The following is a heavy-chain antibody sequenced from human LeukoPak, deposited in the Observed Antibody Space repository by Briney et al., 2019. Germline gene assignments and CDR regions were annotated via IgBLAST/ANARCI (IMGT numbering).Heavy chain of an antibody. CDR3: AKDLDSTGYYTSDS. CDR2: ISVGGRNT. V-gene: IGHV3-23*01. J-gene: IGHJ5*02. CDR1: GFPFSIYA. D-gene: IGHD3-22*01. Sequence: GGSLRLSCVDSGFPFSIYAMNWVRQAPGKGLEWVSLISVGGRNTHYADSVQGRFTISRDDSQNTLYLQMNSLRAEDTAIYYCAKDLDSTGYYTSDSWGQGTLVTVSS.